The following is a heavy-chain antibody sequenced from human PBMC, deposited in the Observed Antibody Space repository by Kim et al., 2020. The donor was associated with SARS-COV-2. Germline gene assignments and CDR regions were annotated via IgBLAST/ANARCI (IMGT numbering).Heavy chain of an antibody. V-gene: IGHV4-34*01. D-gene: IGHD3-3*01. Sequence: SETLSLTCAVYGGSFSGYYWSWIRQPPGKGLEWIGEINHSGSTNYNPSLKSRVTISVDTSKNQFSLKLSSVTAADTAAYYCAREGVAGGGVDYWGQGTLVTVSS. CDR1: GGSFSGYY. CDR2: INHSGST. J-gene: IGHJ4*02. CDR3: AREGVAGGGVDY.